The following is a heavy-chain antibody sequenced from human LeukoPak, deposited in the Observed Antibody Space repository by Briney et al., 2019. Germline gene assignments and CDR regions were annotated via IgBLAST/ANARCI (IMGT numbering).Heavy chain of an antibody. Sequence: SETLSLTCAVYGGSFNDYYWAWIRQPPGQGLEWLGETSHSGSSTYNASLKSRVVISVDTSKSHFSLSLISVTAADTAVHHCAGIRRSYGDFVLPLDPWGQGTLVTVSS. CDR3: AGIRRSYGDFVLPLDP. V-gene: IGHV4-34*01. CDR2: TSHSGSS. D-gene: IGHD2-21*02. CDR1: GGSFNDYY. J-gene: IGHJ5*02.